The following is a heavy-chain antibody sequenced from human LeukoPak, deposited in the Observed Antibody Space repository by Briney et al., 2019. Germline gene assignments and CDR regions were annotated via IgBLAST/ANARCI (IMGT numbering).Heavy chain of an antibody. CDR3: ARDGGKTYYYDSSGYPYFDY. Sequence: SVKVSCKASGGTFSSYAISWVRQAPGQGLEWMGRIIPILGIANYAQKFQGRVTITADKSTSTVYMELSSLRSEDTAVYYCARDGGKTYYYDSSGYPYFDYWGQGTLVTVSS. CDR1: GGTFSSYA. D-gene: IGHD3-22*01. V-gene: IGHV1-69*04. J-gene: IGHJ4*02. CDR2: IIPILGIA.